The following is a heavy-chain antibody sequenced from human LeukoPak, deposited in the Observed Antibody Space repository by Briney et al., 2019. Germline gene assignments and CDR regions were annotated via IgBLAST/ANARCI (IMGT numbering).Heavy chain of an antibody. CDR1: GFTFSTNA. CDR3: AKDVGKWESLHFFDY. Sequence: GRSLRLSCAASGFTFSTNAMSWVRQAPGKGLEWTSGISGSGASTYYADSVTGRFTISRDNSRNTLYLQMNSLRGDDTAVYYCAKDVGKWESLHFFDYWGQGTLVTVSS. D-gene: IGHD1-26*01. J-gene: IGHJ4*02. V-gene: IGHV3-23*01. CDR2: ISGSGAST.